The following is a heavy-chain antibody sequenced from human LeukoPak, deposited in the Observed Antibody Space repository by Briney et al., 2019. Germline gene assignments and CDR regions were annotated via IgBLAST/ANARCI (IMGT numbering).Heavy chain of an antibody. V-gene: IGHV5-51*01. Sequence: GESLKISCKGSGYRFTNYWIGWVRQMPGKGLELVGIIYPDDSDTRYSPSFQGQVTISADKSISTAYLRWSSLKASDTAIYYCARGGFCTGTSCYLAWFDPWGQGTLVTVSS. D-gene: IGHD2-2*01. J-gene: IGHJ5*02. CDR2: IYPDDSDT. CDR1: GYRFTNYW. CDR3: ARGGFCTGTSCYLAWFDP.